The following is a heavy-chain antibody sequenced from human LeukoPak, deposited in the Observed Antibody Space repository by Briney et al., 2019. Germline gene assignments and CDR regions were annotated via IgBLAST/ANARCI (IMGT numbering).Heavy chain of an antibody. CDR3: ARGGGNWSPFDY. CDR2: IYTSGST. V-gene: IGHV4-61*02. D-gene: IGHD1-20*01. Sequence: KPSQTLSLTCTVSGGSISSGSYHWSWIRQPAGKGLEWIGRIYTSGSTNYNPSLKSRVTISVDTSKNQFSLKLSSVTAADTAVYYCARGGGNWSPFDYWGQGTLVTVSS. J-gene: IGHJ4*02. CDR1: GGSISSGSYH.